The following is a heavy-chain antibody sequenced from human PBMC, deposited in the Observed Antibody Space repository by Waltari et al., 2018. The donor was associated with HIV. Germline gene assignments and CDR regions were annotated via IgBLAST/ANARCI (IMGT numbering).Heavy chain of an antibody. CDR2: IYYSGST. V-gene: IGHV4-59*01. D-gene: IGHD3-9*01. CDR3: ARGYDSGTTDY. J-gene: IGHJ4*02. Sequence: QVQLQESGPGLVKPSETLSLTCTVSGGSISSYYWSWIRQPPGKGLEWIGYIYYSGSTNYNPSLKSRVTISVDTSKNQFSLKLSSVTAPDTAVYYCARGYDSGTTDYWGQGTLVTVSS. CDR1: GGSISSYY.